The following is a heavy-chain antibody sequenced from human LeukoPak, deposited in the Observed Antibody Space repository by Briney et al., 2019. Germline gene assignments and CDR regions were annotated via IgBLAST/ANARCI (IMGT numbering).Heavy chain of an antibody. CDR2: INPNSGGT. CDR1: GYRFTGYY. CDR3: ARDKLLWDPYYYGSGSYYSLYAGLPLDY. D-gene: IGHD3-10*01. V-gene: IGHV1-2*02. Sequence: GASVKVSCKASGYRFTGYYLHWVRQAPGQGLEWMGWINPNSGGTNYAQKFQGRVTMTRDTSISTAYMELSRLRSDDTAVYYCARDKLLWDPYYYGSGSYYSLYAGLPLDYWGQGTLVTVSS. J-gene: IGHJ4*02.